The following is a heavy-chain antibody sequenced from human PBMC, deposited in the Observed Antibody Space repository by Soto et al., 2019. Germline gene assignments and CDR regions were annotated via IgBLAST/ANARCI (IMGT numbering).Heavy chain of an antibody. CDR1: GFSLRTSGVG. CDR2: IYWDDDK. D-gene: IGHD3-16*02. V-gene: IGHV2-5*02. CDR3: THRRFTFGGDISADY. J-gene: IGHJ4*02. Sequence: QITLKESGPTLMKPTQTLTLTCTFSGFSLRTSGVGVGWIRQPPGKALEWLALIYWDDDKRYSPSLKSRLTITKDTSKIPVVLTMTNMDPVDTATYYCTHRRFTFGGDISADYWGQGTLVTVPS.